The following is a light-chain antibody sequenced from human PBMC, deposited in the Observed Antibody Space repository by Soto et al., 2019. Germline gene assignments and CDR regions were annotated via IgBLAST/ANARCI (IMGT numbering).Light chain of an antibody. Sequence: DIQLTQSPSSLSASVGDRVTITCRVSQGISRYLNWYQQKPGKAPNLLIYVASSLQSEVPSRFSGSGSGTDFTLTITSLQPEDFATYYCQQSYGTPITFGQGTRLEIK. CDR2: VAS. CDR3: QQSYGTPIT. J-gene: IGKJ5*01. V-gene: IGKV1-39*01. CDR1: QGISRY.